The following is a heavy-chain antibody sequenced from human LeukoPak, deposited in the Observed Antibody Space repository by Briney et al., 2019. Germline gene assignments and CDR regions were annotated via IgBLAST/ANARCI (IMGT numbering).Heavy chain of an antibody. D-gene: IGHD6-19*01. CDR1: EFTVSSNF. J-gene: IGHJ3*02. Sequence: GGSLRLSCAASEFTVSSNFMSWVRQAPGKGLEWVSFIYSGDRIYYADSAKGRFTISRDNSKNTLYLQMNSLRAEDTAVYYCARHKARDSSAWYEAFDIWGQGTMVTVSS. CDR3: ARHKARDSSAWYEAFDI. V-gene: IGHV3-66*04. CDR2: IYSGDRI.